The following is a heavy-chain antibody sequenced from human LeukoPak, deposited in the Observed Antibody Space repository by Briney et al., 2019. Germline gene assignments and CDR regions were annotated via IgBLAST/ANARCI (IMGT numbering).Heavy chain of an antibody. D-gene: IGHD3-10*01. CDR1: GDTFSNYA. Sequence: GASVKVSCKASGDTFSNYAINWVRQAPGQRLEWVGGILPTIGSTKNAQQLQDRVTITADESTNTVYMELTSLRSEDTAIYFCARAHFSAYYGSEWGQGTLVTVSS. J-gene: IGHJ4*02. CDR2: ILPTIGST. CDR3: ARAHFSAYYGSE. V-gene: IGHV1-69*13.